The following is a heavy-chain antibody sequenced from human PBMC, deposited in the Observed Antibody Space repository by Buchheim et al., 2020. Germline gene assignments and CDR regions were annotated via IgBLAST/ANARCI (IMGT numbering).Heavy chain of an antibody. CDR1: GFTFSSYA. V-gene: IGHV3-23*01. CDR3: AKMGIVGATPGVDYYYFDY. J-gene: IGHJ4*02. D-gene: IGHD1-26*01. CDR2: ISGSGGST. Sequence: EVQLLESGGGLVQPGGSLRLSCAASGFTFSSYAMSWVRQAPGKGLEWVSAISGSGGSTYYADSVKGRFTISRDNSKNTLYMQMNSLRAEDTAVYYCAKMGIVGATPGVDYYYFDYWGQGTL.